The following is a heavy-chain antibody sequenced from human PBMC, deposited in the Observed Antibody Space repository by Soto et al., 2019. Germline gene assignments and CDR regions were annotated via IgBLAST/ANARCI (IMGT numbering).Heavy chain of an antibody. V-gene: IGHV1-2*02. Sequence: ASVKVSCKASGYTFTGYYMHWVRQAPGQGLEWMGWINPNSGGTNYAQKFQGRVTMTRDTSISTAYMELSRLRSDDTAVYYCARDYVITMVRGVIIPFDYWGQGTLVTVSS. CDR3: ARDYVITMVRGVIIPFDY. CDR1: GYTFTGYY. J-gene: IGHJ4*02. D-gene: IGHD3-10*01. CDR2: INPNSGGT.